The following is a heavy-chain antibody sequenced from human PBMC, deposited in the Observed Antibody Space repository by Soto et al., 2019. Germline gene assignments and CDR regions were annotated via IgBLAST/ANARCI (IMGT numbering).Heavy chain of an antibody. CDR1: GFTFSGYS. CDR3: ARGRVEDSSGWATYFDY. D-gene: IGHD6-19*01. CDR2: INTNGVNT. V-gene: IGHV3-64*01. Sequence: EVQLVESGGGLVQPGGSLRLSCAASGFTFSGYSMFWVRQAPGKGLEYVSAINTNGVNTFYAKSVKGRFTISRDNSKNTMYLHMGSLRAEAMAVYYCARGRVEDSSGWATYFDYWGQGTLVTVSS. J-gene: IGHJ4*02.